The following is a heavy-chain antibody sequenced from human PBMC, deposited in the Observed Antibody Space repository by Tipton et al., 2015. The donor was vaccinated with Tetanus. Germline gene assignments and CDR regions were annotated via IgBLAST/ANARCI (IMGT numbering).Heavy chain of an antibody. J-gene: IGHJ3*02. V-gene: IGHV4-30-4*01. Sequence: TLSLTCTVSGGSISNSNFYWSWIRQPPGKGLEWIGYICYSGSTYYNPSLKSRVTISVDTSKNQFSLKLNSVTAADTAVYYCAREGAPRAFDIWGQGTMVTVSS. CDR3: AREGAPRAFDI. CDR2: ICYSGST. CDR1: GGSISNSNFY.